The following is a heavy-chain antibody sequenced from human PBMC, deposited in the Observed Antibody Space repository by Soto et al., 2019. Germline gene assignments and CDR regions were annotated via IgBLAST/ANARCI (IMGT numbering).Heavy chain of an antibody. Sequence: SVKVSCKASGGTFSSYAISWVRQAPRQGLEWMGGIIPIFGTADYAQTFQGRVTITADESTSTAYMELSSLRSEDTAVYYCASHTGSSPEGRYYYGMDVWGQGTTVTVSS. D-gene: IGHD1-26*01. CDR2: IIPIFGTA. CDR1: GGTFSSYA. V-gene: IGHV1-69*13. J-gene: IGHJ6*02. CDR3: ASHTGSSPEGRYYYGMDV.